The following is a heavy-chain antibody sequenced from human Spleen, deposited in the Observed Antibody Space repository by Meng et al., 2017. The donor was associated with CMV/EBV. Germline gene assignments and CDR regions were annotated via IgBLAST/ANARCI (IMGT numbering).Heavy chain of an antibody. CDR1: GGPFSGYY. V-gene: IGHV4-34*01. Sequence: SETLSLTCAVYGGPFSGYYWSWIRQPPGKGLEWIGEINHSGTTNYNPSLKSRVTMSVDTSKNQLSLKLISLTAADTAVYYCAREGSGSSRFGYYGMDVWGQGTTVTVSS. J-gene: IGHJ6*02. CDR2: INHSGTT. D-gene: IGHD6-25*01. CDR3: AREGSGSSRFGYYGMDV.